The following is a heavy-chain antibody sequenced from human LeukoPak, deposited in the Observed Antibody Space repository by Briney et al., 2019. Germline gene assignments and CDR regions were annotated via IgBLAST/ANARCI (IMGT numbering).Heavy chain of an antibody. CDR2: ISYDGSNK. CDR3: AKGDYCYGFSYYYGMDV. V-gene: IGHV3-30*18. D-gene: IGHD5-18*01. CDR1: GFTFSSYG. J-gene: IGHJ6*02. Sequence: GGSLRLSCAASGFTFSSYGMHWVRQAPGKGLEWVAVISYDGSNKYYADSVKGRFTISRDNSKNTLYLQMNSLRAEDTAVYYCAKGDYCYGFSYYYGMDVWGQGTTVTVSS.